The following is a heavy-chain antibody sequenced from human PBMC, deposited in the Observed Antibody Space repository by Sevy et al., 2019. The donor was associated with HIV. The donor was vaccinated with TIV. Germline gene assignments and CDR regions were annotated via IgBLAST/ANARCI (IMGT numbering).Heavy chain of an antibody. Sequence: ASVKVSCKASGYTFTGYYMHWVRQAPGQGLEWMGWINPNSGGTNYGQKFQGRVTMTRDTSISTAYMELSRLRSDDTAVYYCARSYSSSGFDYWGQGTLVTVSS. CDR1: GYTFTGYY. D-gene: IGHD6-6*01. CDR2: INPNSGGT. J-gene: IGHJ4*02. CDR3: ARSYSSSGFDY. V-gene: IGHV1-2*02.